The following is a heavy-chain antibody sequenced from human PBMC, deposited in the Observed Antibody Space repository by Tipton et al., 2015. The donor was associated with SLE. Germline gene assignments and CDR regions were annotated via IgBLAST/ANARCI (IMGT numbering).Heavy chain of an antibody. D-gene: IGHD5-12*01. CDR3: ARRLTRYSGYDYFDY. CDR1: GGSISSYY. J-gene: IGHJ4*02. CDR2: IYYSGGT. V-gene: IGHV4-59*08. Sequence: LRLSCTVSGGSISSYYWSWIRQPPGKGLEWIGYIYYSGGTNYNPSLKSRVTISVDTSKNQFSLKLSSVTAADTAVYYCARRLTRYSGYDYFDYWGQGTLVTVSS.